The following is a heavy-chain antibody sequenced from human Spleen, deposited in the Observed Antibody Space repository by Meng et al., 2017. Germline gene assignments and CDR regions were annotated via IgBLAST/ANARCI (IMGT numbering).Heavy chain of an antibody. Sequence: GPGLLKPSGARSPTSSCSGGSTSSSNWWSWVRQPPGKGLEWIGDIYHSGTTNYNPSLKSRVTISVDKSKNQFSLKLTSVTAADTAVYYCASSLLISGGSGSYLYWGQGTLVTVSS. J-gene: IGHJ4*02. D-gene: IGHD3-10*01. CDR2: IYHSGTT. CDR3: ASSLLISGGSGSYLY. CDR1: GGSTSSSNW. V-gene: IGHV4-4*02.